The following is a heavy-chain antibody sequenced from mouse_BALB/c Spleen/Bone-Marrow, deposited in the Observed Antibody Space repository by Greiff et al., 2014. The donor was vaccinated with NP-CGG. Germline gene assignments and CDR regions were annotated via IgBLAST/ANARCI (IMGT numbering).Heavy chain of an antibody. CDR2: IWADGST. J-gene: IGHJ4*01. CDR3: ARITTATGAMDY. V-gene: IGHV2-9*02. D-gene: IGHD1-2*01. Sequence: QVQLQQPGPGLVAPSQSLSITCTVSGFSLTSYGVHWVRQPPGKGLEWLGVIWADGSTNYNSALMSRLSISKDNSKSQVFFKMNSLQTDDTAMYYCARITTATGAMDYWGQGTSVTVSS. CDR1: GFSLTSYG.